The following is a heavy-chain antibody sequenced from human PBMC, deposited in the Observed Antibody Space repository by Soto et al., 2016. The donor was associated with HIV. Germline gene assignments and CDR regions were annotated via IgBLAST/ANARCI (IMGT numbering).Heavy chain of an antibody. CDR2: INPNSGGT. Sequence: QVQLVQSGAEVKKPGASVKVSCKTSGYTFTAYYMQWVRQAPGQGLEWMGWINPNSGGTKYAQKFQGRVTMTTETSTRTAYMELRSLRSDDTAVYYCARVGILGHFDYWGQGTLVTVSS. CDR3: ARVGILGHFDY. D-gene: IGHD2-21*01. V-gene: IGHV1-2*02. J-gene: IGHJ4*02. CDR1: GYTFTAYY.